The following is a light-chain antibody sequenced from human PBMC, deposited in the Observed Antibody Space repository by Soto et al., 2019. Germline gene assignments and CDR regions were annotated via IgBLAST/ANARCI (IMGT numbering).Light chain of an antibody. CDR2: DAS. Sequence: DIQMTQSPSTLSASVGDRVTITCRASQSISSRLAWYQQKPGKAPKLLIYDASSLESGVPSRFSGSGSGTEFPLTISSLQPDDFATYYCQQYNSYSITVGQGTRLEIK. J-gene: IGKJ5*01. CDR3: QQYNSYSIT. V-gene: IGKV1-5*01. CDR1: QSISSR.